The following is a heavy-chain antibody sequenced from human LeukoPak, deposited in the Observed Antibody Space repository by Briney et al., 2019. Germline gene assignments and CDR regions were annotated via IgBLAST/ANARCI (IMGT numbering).Heavy chain of an antibody. D-gene: IGHD2-2*01. CDR2: IRSKANSYAT. CDR1: GFTFSGSA. CDR3: TSPRYCSSTSCPGIYYYYYMDV. Sequence: PGGSLKLSCAASGFTFSGSAMHWVRQASGKGLEWVGRIRSKANSYATAYAATVKGRFTISRDDSKNTAYLQMNSLKTEDTAVYYCTSPRYCSSTSCPGIYYYYYMDVWGKGTTVTVSS. J-gene: IGHJ6*03. V-gene: IGHV3-73*01.